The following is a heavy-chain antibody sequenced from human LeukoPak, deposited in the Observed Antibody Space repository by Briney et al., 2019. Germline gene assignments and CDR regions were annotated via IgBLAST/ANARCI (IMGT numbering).Heavy chain of an antibody. CDR1: GGSISSYY. CDR2: IYYSGST. CDR3: ARALRYFGP. Sequence: SETLSLTCTVSGGSISSYYWSWIRQPPGKGLEWIGYIYYSGSTNYNPSLKSRVTISVDTSKNQFSLKLSSVTAADTAVYYCARALRYFGPWGQGTLVTVSS. D-gene: IGHD3-9*01. V-gene: IGHV4-59*01. J-gene: IGHJ4*02.